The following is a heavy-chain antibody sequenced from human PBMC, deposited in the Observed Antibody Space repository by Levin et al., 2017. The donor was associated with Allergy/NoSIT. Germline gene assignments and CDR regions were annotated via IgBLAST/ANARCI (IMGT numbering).Heavy chain of an antibody. CDR1: GFTFSSYG. J-gene: IGHJ5*02. V-gene: IGHV3-33*01. CDR2: IWYDGSNK. Sequence: PGGSLRLSCAASGFTFSSYGMHWVRQAPGKGLEWVAVIWYDGSNKYYADSVKGRFTISRDNSKNTLYLQMNSLRAEDTAVYYCARGSYGSGSYYRWFDPWGQGTLVTVSS. CDR3: ARGSYGSGSYYRWFDP. D-gene: IGHD3-10*01.